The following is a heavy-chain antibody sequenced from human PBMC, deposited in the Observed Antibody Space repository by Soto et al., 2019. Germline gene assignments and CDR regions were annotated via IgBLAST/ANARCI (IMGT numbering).Heavy chain of an antibody. CDR1: GGSISSGGYS. V-gene: IGHV4-30-2*02. CDR3: AAAPRY. CDR2: IYHSGST. D-gene: IGHD2-15*01. Sequence: SETLSLTCAVSGGSISSGGYSWRWIRQPPGKGLEWIGYIYHSGSTNYNPSLKSRVTMLIDMSKNQFSLKLTSVSAADTAVYYCAAAPRYWGQGILVTVSS. J-gene: IGHJ4*02.